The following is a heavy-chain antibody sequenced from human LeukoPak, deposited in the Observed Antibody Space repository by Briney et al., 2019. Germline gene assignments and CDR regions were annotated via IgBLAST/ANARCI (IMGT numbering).Heavy chain of an antibody. J-gene: IGHJ4*02. V-gene: IGHV4-4*07. CDR2: IYTSGST. CDR1: GGSISSYY. CDR3: ARQNYDFWSGYSIGEYYFDY. Sequence: PSETLSLTCIVSGGSISSYYWSWIRQPAGKGLEWIGRIYTSGSTNYNPSLKSRVTMSVDTSKNQFSLKLSSVTAADTAVYYCARQNYDFWSGYSIGEYYFDYWGQGTLVTVSS. D-gene: IGHD3-3*01.